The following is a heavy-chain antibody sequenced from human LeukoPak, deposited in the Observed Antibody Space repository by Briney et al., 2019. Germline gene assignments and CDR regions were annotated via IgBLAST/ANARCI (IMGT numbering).Heavy chain of an antibody. CDR1: GFTFSSYG. Sequence: GGSLRLSCAASGFTFSSYGMHWVRQAPGKGLEWVAVIWYDGSNKYYADSVKGRFTISRDNSKNTLCLQMNSLRAEDTAVYYCARDPEEYSGWSHNPQYYFDYWGQGTLVTVSS. V-gene: IGHV3-33*01. D-gene: IGHD6-19*01. CDR3: ARDPEEYSGWSHNPQYYFDY. J-gene: IGHJ4*02. CDR2: IWYDGSNK.